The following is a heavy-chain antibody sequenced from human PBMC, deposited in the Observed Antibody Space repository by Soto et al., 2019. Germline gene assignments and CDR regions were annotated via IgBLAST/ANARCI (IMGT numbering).Heavy chain of an antibody. D-gene: IGHD6-19*01. Sequence: PSETLSLTCTVSGGSISSRGYYWSWIRQHPGKGLEWIGYIYYSGSTYYNPSLKSRVTISVDTSKNQFSLKLSSVTAADTAVYYCARDRSSGWYSEYYFDYWGQGTLVTVSS. V-gene: IGHV4-31*03. J-gene: IGHJ4*02. CDR1: GGSISSRGYY. CDR3: ARDRSSGWYSEYYFDY. CDR2: IYYSGST.